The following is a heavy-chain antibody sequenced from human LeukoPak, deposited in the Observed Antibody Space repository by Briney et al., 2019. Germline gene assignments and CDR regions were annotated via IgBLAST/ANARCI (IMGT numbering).Heavy chain of an antibody. J-gene: IGHJ3*02. Sequence: SETLSLTCTVSGGSISSYYWSWIRQPPGKGLEWIGYIYYSGSTNYNPSLKSRVTISVDTSKNQFSLNLRSVTAADTAVFYCARVHRLVPGPFHIWGQGTMVIVSS. CDR3: ARVHRLVPGPFHI. CDR1: GGSISSYY. CDR2: IYYSGST. D-gene: IGHD6-6*01. V-gene: IGHV4-59*01.